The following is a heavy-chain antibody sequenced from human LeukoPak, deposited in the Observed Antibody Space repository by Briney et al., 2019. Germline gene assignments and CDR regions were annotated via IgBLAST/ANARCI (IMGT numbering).Heavy chain of an antibody. D-gene: IGHD2-2*01. V-gene: IGHV3-53*01. CDR2: IHSGGSGST. CDR3: AHRKATSWAHDY. Sequence: GGSLRLSCAASGFTVSSSYMSRVRQAPGKGLEWVSVIHSGGSGSTYYADSVKGRFTISRDNSKNTLNLQMNSLRAEDTAVYYCAHRKATSWAHDYWGQGTLVTVSS. J-gene: IGHJ4*02. CDR1: GFTVSSSY.